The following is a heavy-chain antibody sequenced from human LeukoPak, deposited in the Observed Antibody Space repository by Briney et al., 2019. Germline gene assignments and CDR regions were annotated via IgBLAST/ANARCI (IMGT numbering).Heavy chain of an antibody. Sequence: SETLSLTCTVSGGSISSYYWSWIRQPPGKGLGWIGYIYYVGSTNYNPSLKSRVTISVDTSKNQFSLKLSSVTAADTAVYYCARDWGHDYGDYKPDKGAFDIWGQGTMVTVSS. CDR2: IYYVGST. CDR1: GGSISSYY. D-gene: IGHD4-17*01. V-gene: IGHV4-59*01. J-gene: IGHJ3*02. CDR3: ARDWGHDYGDYKPDKGAFDI.